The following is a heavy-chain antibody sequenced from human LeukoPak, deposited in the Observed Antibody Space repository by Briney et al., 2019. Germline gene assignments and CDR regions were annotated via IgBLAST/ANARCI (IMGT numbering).Heavy chain of an antibody. CDR1: GFTFSTYV. D-gene: IGHD1-26*01. CDR2: ISGICGDT. CDR3: AKGRTLVGGSTRSYDY. Sequence: GGSLRFSCAASGFTFSTYVIFWIRQAPGKGLEWVSGISGICGDTFYADSVKGFFTISRDNSKHTLYLQMNSLRVEDTAVYYCAKGRTLVGGSTRSYDYWGQGTLVTVSS. V-gene: IGHV3-23*01. J-gene: IGHJ4*02.